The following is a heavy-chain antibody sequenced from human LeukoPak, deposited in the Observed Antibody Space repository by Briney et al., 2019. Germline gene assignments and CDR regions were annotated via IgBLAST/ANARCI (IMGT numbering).Heavy chain of an antibody. V-gene: IGHV1-2*06. CDR1: GYTLTGYY. CDR3: ARDGSSSGGMDV. D-gene: IGHD6-13*01. Sequence: ASVKVSCKASGYTLTGYYMHWVRQAPGQGLEWMGRINPNSGGTNYAQKFQGRVTMTRDTSISTAYMELSRLRSDDTAVYYCARDGSSSGGMDVWGQGTTVTVSS. CDR2: INPNSGGT. J-gene: IGHJ6*02.